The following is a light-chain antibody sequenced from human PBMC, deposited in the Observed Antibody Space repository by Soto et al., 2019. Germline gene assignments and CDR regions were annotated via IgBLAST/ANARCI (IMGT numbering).Light chain of an antibody. CDR1: QSVSSN. CDR3: QQYHLWPKT. J-gene: IGKJ1*01. Sequence: RATLSCRASQSVSSNLAWYQQRPGQAPRLLIYGASSRATGFPVRFSGSGSGTEFTLTISSLQSEDFAVYYCQQYHLWPKTFGHGTKVDIK. V-gene: IGKV3-15*01. CDR2: GAS.